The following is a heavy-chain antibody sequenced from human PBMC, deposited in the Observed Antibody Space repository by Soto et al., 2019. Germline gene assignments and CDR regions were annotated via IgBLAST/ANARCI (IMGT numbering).Heavy chain of an antibody. CDR1: GFTFSSYA. CDR3: AKDQWFGGGILRGAPQDY. Sequence: GGSLRLSCAASGFTFSSYAMSWVRQAQGKGLEWVSAISGSGGSTYYADSVKGRFTISRDNSKNTLYLQMNSLRAEDTAVYYCAKDQWFGGGILRGAPQDYWGQGTLVTVSS. CDR2: ISGSGGST. V-gene: IGHV3-23*01. J-gene: IGHJ4*02. D-gene: IGHD3-10*01.